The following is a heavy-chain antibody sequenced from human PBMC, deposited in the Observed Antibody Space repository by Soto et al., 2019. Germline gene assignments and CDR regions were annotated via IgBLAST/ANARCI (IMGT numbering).Heavy chain of an antibody. CDR1: SGSISSSNW. CDR3: AMRRGIRRITIFGVAPAWFDP. D-gene: IGHD3-3*01. Sequence: SETLSLTCAVSSGSISSSNWWSWVRQPPGKELEWIGEIYHSGSTNYNPSLKSRVTISVDKSKNQFSLKLSSVTAADTAVYYCAMRRGIRRITIFGVAPAWFDPWGQGTLVTVSS. CDR2: IYHSGST. V-gene: IGHV4-4*02. J-gene: IGHJ5*02.